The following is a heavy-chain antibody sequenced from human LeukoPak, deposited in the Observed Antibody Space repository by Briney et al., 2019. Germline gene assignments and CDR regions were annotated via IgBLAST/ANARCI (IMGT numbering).Heavy chain of an antibody. CDR1: GFTFSNAW. J-gene: IGHJ6*03. Sequence: GGSLRLSCAASGFTFSNAWMSWVRQAPGKGLEWVGRIKSKTDGGTTDYAAPVKGRFTISRDDSKNTLYLQMNSLKTEDTAVYYCTTDATTAFMSHTYYYYYMDVWGKGTTVTISS. CDR3: TTDATTAFMSHTYYYYYMDV. CDR2: IKSKTDGGTT. D-gene: IGHD4-17*01. V-gene: IGHV3-15*01.